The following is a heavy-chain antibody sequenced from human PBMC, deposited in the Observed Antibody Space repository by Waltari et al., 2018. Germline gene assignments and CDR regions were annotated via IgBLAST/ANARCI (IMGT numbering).Heavy chain of an antibody. Sequence: EVELVESGGGLVQPGGSLRLACAASGLTLSSDWLYWVRQVPGKGLVWVSRINSDGSSTTYADSVKGRFTISRDNAKNTLFLQMNSLRVEDTAIYYCAGGSKFYYMDLWGKGTTATISS. J-gene: IGHJ6*03. CDR3: AGGSKFYYMDL. CDR2: INSDGSST. CDR1: GLTLSSDW. V-gene: IGHV3-74*03.